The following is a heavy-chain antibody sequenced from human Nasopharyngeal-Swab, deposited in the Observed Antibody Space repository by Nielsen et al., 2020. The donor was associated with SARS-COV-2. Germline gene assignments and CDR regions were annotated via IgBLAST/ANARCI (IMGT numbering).Heavy chain of an antibody. CDR3: ARDSGAVGTDY. CDR1: GYTFTGYY. D-gene: IGHD6-19*01. Sequence: ASPKVSCNASGYTFTGYYMHWVRQAPGQGLEWMGWINPNSGGTNYAQKFQGWVTMTRDTSISTAYMELSRLRSDDTAVYYCARDSGAVGTDYWGQGTLVTVSS. J-gene: IGHJ4*02. CDR2: INPNSGGT. V-gene: IGHV1-2*04.